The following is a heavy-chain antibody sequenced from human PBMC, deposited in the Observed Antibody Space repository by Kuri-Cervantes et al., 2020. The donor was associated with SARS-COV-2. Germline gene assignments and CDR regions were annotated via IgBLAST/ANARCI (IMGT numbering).Heavy chain of an antibody. V-gene: IGHV3-23*01. CDR3: ANDIVGATNFDY. D-gene: IGHD1-26*01. Sequence: LSLTCAASGFTFSSYAMSWVRQAPGKGLEWVSAISGSGGSTYYADSVKGRFTISRDNSKNTLYLQMNSLRAEDTAVYYCANDIVGATNFDYCAQGTLVTVSS. J-gene: IGHJ4*02. CDR1: GFTFSSYA. CDR2: ISGSGGST.